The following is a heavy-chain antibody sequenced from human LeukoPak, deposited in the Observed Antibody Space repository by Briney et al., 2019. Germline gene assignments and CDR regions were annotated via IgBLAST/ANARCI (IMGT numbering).Heavy chain of an antibody. Sequence: ASVKVSCKASGYTFTSYGISWVRQAPGQGLEWMGWISAYNGNTNYAQKLQGRVTMTTDTSTSTAYMELRSLRSDDTAVYYCARASVDYDILTGYYHFDYWGQGTLVTVSS. J-gene: IGHJ4*02. CDR3: ARASVDYDILTGYYHFDY. CDR1: GYTFTSYG. D-gene: IGHD3-9*01. CDR2: ISAYNGNT. V-gene: IGHV1-18*01.